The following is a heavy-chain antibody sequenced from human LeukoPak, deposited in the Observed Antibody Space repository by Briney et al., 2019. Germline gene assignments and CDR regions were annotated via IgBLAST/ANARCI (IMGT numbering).Heavy chain of an antibody. Sequence: PSETLSLTCAVYGGSFSGYYWSWIRQPPGKGLEWIGYIYYSGSTNYNPSLKSRVTISVDTSKNQFSLKLSSVTAADTAVYYCARAGVGSLRGVIFLGFDPWGQGTLVTVSS. V-gene: IGHV4-59*01. CDR3: ARAGVGSLRGVIFLGFDP. CDR1: GGSFSGYY. D-gene: IGHD3-10*01. CDR2: IYYSGST. J-gene: IGHJ5*02.